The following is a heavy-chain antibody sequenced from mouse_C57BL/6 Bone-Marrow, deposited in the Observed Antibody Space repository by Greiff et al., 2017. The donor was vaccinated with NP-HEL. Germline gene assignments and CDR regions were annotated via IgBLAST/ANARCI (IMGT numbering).Heavy chain of an antibody. J-gene: IGHJ3*01. Sequence: QVQLQPSGAELVKPGASVKLSCKASGYTFTSYWMHWVKQRPGQGLEWIGMIHPYSGSTNYNEKFKSKATLTVDKSSSTAYMQLSSLTSEDSAVYYCARRYPPRFAYWGQGTLVTVSA. CDR3: ARRYPPRFAY. CDR2: IHPYSGST. CDR1: GYTFTSYW. D-gene: IGHD1-1*01. V-gene: IGHV1-64*01.